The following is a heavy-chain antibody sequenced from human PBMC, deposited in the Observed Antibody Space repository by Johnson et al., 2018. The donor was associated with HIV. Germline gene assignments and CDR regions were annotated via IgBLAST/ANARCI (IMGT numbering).Heavy chain of an antibody. V-gene: IGHV3-33*01. CDR3: ARHKAVADAFDI. D-gene: IGHD6-19*01. Sequence: QVQLVESGGGVVQSGRSLRLSCAASGFTFSTYGMHWVRQAPGKGLEWVAVIWFDGSNKYYADSVKGRFTISRDNSKNTLYLQMNSLRAEDTAVYYCARHKAVADAFDIWGQGTVVTVS. CDR2: IWFDGSNK. CDR1: GFTFSTYG. J-gene: IGHJ3*02.